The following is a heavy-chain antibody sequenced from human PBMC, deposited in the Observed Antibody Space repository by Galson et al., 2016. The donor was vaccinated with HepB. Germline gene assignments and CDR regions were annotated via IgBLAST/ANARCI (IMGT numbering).Heavy chain of an antibody. CDR2: ISYDGSNK. CDR3: AKAGYYEPYYYHYTDV. V-gene: IGHV3-30*18. J-gene: IGHJ6*03. CDR1: GFTFSSYG. D-gene: IGHD3-22*01. Sequence: SLRLSCAASGFTFSSYGMHWVRQAPGKGLEWVAVISYDGSNKYYTGSVKGRFTISRDNSKNTLYLQMNSLRAEDTAMYYCAKAGYYEPYYYHYTDVWGKGTTVTVSS.